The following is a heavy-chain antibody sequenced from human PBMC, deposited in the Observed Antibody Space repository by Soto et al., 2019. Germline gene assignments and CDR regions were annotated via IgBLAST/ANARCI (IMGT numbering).Heavy chain of an antibody. V-gene: IGHV4-30-4*01. Sequence: QVQLQESGPGLVKPSQTLSLPCTVSGGSISSGDYYWSWLRQPPGQGLEWIGYIYYSGSTYYNPSRMSRVTISVDTSKNQFALKLSSVTAADTAVYYCARSIPTTVTVDYWGQGTLVTFSS. D-gene: IGHD4-17*01. CDR3: ARSIPTTVTVDY. CDR1: GGSISSGDYY. CDR2: IYYSGST. J-gene: IGHJ4*02.